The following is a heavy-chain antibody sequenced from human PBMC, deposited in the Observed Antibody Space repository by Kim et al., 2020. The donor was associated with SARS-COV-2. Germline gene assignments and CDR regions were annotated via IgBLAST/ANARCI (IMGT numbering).Heavy chain of an antibody. V-gene: IGHV4-34*01. D-gene: IGHD6-13*01. CDR2: INHSGST. J-gene: IGHJ4*02. Sequence: SETLSLTCAVYGGSFSGYYWSWIRQPPGKGLEWIGEINHSGSTNYNPSLKSRVTISVDTSKNQFSLKLSSVTAADTAVYYCARESGSSLGPFADYWGQGTLVTVSS. CDR1: GGSFSGYY. CDR3: ARESGSSLGPFADY.